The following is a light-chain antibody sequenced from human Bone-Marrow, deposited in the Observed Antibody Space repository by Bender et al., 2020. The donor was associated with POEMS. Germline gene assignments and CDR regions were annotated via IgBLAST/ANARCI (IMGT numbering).Light chain of an antibody. J-gene: IGLJ1*01. CDR1: SGHSNYA. V-gene: IGLV2-14*03. CDR2: DVS. CDR3: SSYGRNTLDFV. Sequence: QLVLTQSPSASASLGASVKLTCTLSSGHSNYAIAWYQHHPGRVPKVLIYDVSNRPSGVSDRFSGSKSGTTASLTISGLQTEDEADYFCSSYGRNTLDFVIGTGTRVTVL.